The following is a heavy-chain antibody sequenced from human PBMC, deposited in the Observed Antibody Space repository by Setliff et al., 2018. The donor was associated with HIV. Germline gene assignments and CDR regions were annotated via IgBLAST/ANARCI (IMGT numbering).Heavy chain of an antibody. CDR1: GDTFSTYA. V-gene: IGHV1-69*10. J-gene: IGHJ6*03. CDR2: IIPLVTIA. D-gene: IGHD3-10*01. Sequence: SVKVSCKASGDTFSTYAITWVRQAPGQGLEWMGGIIPLVTIANYAQEFQGRVRFTADKSTSTAYMELNSLRSDDAAVYYCAGGRYGSGTYWGLYYYYYMDVWGKGTTVTVSS. CDR3: AGGRYGSGTYWGLYYYYYMDV.